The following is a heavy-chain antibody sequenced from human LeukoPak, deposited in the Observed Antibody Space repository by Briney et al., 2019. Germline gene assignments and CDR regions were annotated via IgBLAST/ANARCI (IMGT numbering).Heavy chain of an antibody. D-gene: IGHD2-21*01. CDR1: GFTFGDYA. J-gene: IGHJ4*02. CDR3: TRDQPYCGGDCYPDY. Sequence: GRSLRLSCTASGFTFGDYAMSWVRQAPGKGLEWVGFIRSKAYGGTTEYAASVKGRFTISRDDSKSIAYLQMNSLKTEDTAVYYCTRDQPYCGGDCYPDYWGQGTLVTVSS. V-gene: IGHV3-49*04. CDR2: IRSKAYGGTT.